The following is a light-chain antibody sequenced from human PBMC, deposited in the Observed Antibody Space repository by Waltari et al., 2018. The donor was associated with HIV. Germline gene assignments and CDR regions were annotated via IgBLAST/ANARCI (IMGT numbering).Light chain of an antibody. CDR2: RNS. J-gene: IGLJ3*02. V-gene: IGLV1-47*01. Sequence: QSALTQPPSTSGTPGQPVTIPCSGSSSNIGDHSMSWYQQLPGTAPKLLIYRNSQRPSGVRDRFSGSKSGTSASLAINDLRSEDEAEYHCAAWDDSLSGWVFGGGTNLTVL. CDR1: SSNIGDHS. CDR3: AAWDDSLSGWV.